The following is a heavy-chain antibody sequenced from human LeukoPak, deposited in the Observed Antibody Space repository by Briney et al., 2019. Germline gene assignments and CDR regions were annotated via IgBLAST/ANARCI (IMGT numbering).Heavy chain of an antibody. V-gene: IGHV5-51*01. CDR3: ARQGSYDNSGYSFDY. CDR1: GYSLINHW. Sequence: GESLKISCKASGYSLINHWIGWVRQMPGKGLDWMGIIYPGNADATYSSSFQGQVTISADKSTTTVYLQWSSLKASDTAMYYCARQGSYDNSGYSFDYRGQGTLVTVSS. J-gene: IGHJ4*02. D-gene: IGHD3-22*01. CDR2: IYPGNADA.